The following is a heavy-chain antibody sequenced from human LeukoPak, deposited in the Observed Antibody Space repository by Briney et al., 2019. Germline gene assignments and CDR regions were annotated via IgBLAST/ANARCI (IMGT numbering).Heavy chain of an antibody. V-gene: IGHV3-23*01. CDR2: IGGSGGST. J-gene: IGHJ4*02. Sequence: QPGGSLRLPCAASRFTFTTFAMSWVRQAPGKGVELVPAIGGSGGSTYYADSVKGRFTISRDNSKNTLYLQMHSLRAEDTAVYYCAKDHGSYYVGFDYWGQGSLVTVSS. D-gene: IGHD1-26*01. CDR1: RFTFTTFA. CDR3: AKDHGSYYVGFDY.